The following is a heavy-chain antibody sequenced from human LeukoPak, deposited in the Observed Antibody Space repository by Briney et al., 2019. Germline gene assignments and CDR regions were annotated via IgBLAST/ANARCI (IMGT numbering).Heavy chain of an antibody. J-gene: IGHJ4*02. Sequence: GALRLSCAASGFTFSSYWMTWVRQAPGKGLEWVANIKQDGSEKYYVDSVKGRFTISRDNARNSLYLQMNSLRAEDTAVYYCARNRYLYDSSGYYYNWIDYWGQGTLVTVSS. CDR2: IKQDGSEK. CDR1: GFTFSSYW. V-gene: IGHV3-7*03. CDR3: ARNRYLYDSSGYYYNWIDY. D-gene: IGHD3-22*01.